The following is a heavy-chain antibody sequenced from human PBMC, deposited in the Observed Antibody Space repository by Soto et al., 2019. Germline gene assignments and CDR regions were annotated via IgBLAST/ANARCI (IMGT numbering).Heavy chain of an antibody. CDR1: GLSLSSDA. CDR2: LSSSGDRT. Sequence: EVQLLESGGGLVQPGGSLRLTCAASGLSLSSDAVSWVRQAPGKGLEWVSSLSSSGDRTYYADSVKGRFTISRDDSEDTLYLQMNSLRAEDTAVYYCAKAPRTYDFPYYFDSWGQGTLVTVSS. CDR3: AKAPRTYDFPYYFDS. V-gene: IGHV3-23*01. D-gene: IGHD3-22*01. J-gene: IGHJ4*02.